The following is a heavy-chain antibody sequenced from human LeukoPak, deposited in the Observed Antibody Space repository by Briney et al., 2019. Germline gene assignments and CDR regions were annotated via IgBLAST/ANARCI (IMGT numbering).Heavy chain of an antibody. D-gene: IGHD3-9*01. J-gene: IGHJ4*02. CDR2: IYYSGST. V-gene: IGHV4-39*01. CDR3: ASNVLRYFDRRALGIYYFDY. Sequence: PSETLSLACTVSGGSISSSSYYWGWIRQPPGKWLEWIGSIYYSGSTYYNPSLKSRVTISVDTSKNQFSLKLSSVTAAHTAVYYCASNVLRYFDRRALGIYYFDYWGQGTLVTVSS. CDR1: GGSISSSSYY.